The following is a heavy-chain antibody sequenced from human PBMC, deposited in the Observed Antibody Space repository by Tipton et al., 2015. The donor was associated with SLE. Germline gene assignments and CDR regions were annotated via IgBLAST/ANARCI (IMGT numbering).Heavy chain of an antibody. Sequence: SGFTFSDYGMHWVRQAPGKGLEWVAFIRYEGGNKYHADSVKGRFTISRDNSKNTLYLQMNSLRAEDTAIYYCAKDRRIDSGSAFDPWGQGTLVTVSS. D-gene: IGHD3-10*01. J-gene: IGHJ5*02. CDR1: GFTFSDYG. CDR3: AKDRRIDSGSAFDP. V-gene: IGHV3-30*02. CDR2: IRYEGGNK.